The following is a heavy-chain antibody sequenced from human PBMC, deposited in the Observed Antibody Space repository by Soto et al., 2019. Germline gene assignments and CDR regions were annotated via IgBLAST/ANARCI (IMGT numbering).Heavy chain of an antibody. V-gene: IGHV3-11*01. Sequence: GGSLRLSCAASGFTFSDYYMSWIRQAPGKGLEWVSYISSSGSTIYYADSVKGRFTISRDNAKNSLYLQMNSLRAEDTAVYYCARKVCSSTSCYFDYWGQGTLVTVSS. CDR2: ISSSGSTI. D-gene: IGHD2-2*01. CDR3: ARKVCSSTSCYFDY. J-gene: IGHJ4*02. CDR1: GFTFSDYY.